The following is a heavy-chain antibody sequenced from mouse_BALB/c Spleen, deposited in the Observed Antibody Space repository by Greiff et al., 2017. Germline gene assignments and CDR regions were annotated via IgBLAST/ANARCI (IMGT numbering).Heavy chain of an antibody. J-gene: IGHJ4*01. CDR2: ISSGGST. CDR3: ARGDGSSYSYAMDY. CDR1: GFTFSSYA. D-gene: IGHD1-1*01. Sequence: EVHLVESGGGLVKPGGSLKLSCAASGFTFSSYAMSWVRQTPEKRLEWVASISSGGSTYYPDSVKGRFTISRDNARNILYLQMSSLRSEDTAMYYCARGDGSSYSYAMDYWGQGTSVTVSS. V-gene: IGHV5-6-5*01.